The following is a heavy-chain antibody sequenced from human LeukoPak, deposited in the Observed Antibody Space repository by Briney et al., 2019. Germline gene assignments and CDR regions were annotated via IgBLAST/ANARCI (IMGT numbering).Heavy chain of an antibody. CDR3: ARDRTGSRRTFDY. CDR2: ISYDGSNK. V-gene: IGHV3-30*04. D-gene: IGHD2-8*02. J-gene: IGHJ4*02. Sequence: GGSLRLSCAASGFTFSSYAMRWVRQAPGKGLEWVAVISYDGSNKYYADSVKGRFTISRDNSKNTLYLQMNSLRAEDTAVYYCARDRTGSRRTFDYWGQGTLVTVSS. CDR1: GFTFSSYA.